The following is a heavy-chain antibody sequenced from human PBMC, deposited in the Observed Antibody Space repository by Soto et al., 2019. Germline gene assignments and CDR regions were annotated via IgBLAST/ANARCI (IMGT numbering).Heavy chain of an antibody. CDR1: GITLSTSW. D-gene: IGHD6-13*01. CDR3: AREVAAAGY. Sequence: GGSLRLSCGASGITLSTSWMTWVRQAPGKGLEWVANIRQDGTESHYVDSVKGRFTISRDNAKNSLYLQMNSLRAEDKAVYYCAREVAAAGYWGQGTLVTVSS. V-gene: IGHV3-7*05. CDR2: IRQDGTES. J-gene: IGHJ4*02.